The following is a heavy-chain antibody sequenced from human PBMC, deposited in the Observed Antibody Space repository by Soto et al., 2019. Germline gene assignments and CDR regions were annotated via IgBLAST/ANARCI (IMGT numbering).Heavy chain of an antibody. J-gene: IGHJ6*02. CDR3: AKGDRGSDYYYGMDV. CDR1: GFTFSSYA. Sequence: SGGSLRLSCAASGFTFSSYAMSWVRQAPGKGLEWVSAISGSGGSTYYADSVKGRFTISRDNSKNTLYLQMNSLRAEDTAVYYCAKGDRGSDYYYGMDVWGQGTTVTVSS. V-gene: IGHV3-23*01. CDR2: ISGSGGST. D-gene: IGHD3-10*01.